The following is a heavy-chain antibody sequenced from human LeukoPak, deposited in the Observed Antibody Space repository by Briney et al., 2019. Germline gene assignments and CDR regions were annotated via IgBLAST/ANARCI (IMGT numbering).Heavy chain of an antibody. CDR3: ARRIAAAGRSFDY. V-gene: IGHV3-11*04. D-gene: IGHD6-13*01. Sequence: PGGSLRLSCAASGFTFSDYYMSWVRQAPGKGLEWGSYISNSGNTIYYADSVKGRFTISRDNAKNSLYLQMSSLRAEDTAVYYCARRIAAAGRSFDYWGQGTLVTVSS. J-gene: IGHJ4*02. CDR1: GFTFSDYY. CDR2: ISNSGNTI.